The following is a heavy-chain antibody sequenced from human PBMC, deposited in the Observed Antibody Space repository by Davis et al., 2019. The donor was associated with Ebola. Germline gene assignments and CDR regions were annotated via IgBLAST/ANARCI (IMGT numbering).Heavy chain of an antibody. CDR2: ISSNGGST. CDR3: ARGGLAAMARGYGMDV. V-gene: IGHV3-64*02. D-gene: IGHD2-2*01. J-gene: IGHJ6*04. Sequence: GGSLRLSCAASGFTFSSYAMHWVRQAPGKGLEYVSAISSNGGSTYYADSVKGRFTISRDNSKNTLYLQMGSLRAEDMAVYYCARGGLAAMARGYGMDVWGKGTTVTVSS. CDR1: GFTFSSYA.